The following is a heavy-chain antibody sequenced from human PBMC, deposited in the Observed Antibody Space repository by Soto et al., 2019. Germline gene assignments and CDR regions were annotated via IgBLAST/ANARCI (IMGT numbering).Heavy chain of an antibody. CDR3: ARHGMDDYDLSGYYYSPYDCDY. J-gene: IGHJ4*02. Sequence: QLQLQESGPGLVKPSETLSLTCTVSGGSISSSSYYWGWIRQPPGKGLEWIGSIYYSGSTSYNPSLTRRVRLSVDPSNTQVSLKLSSVTAPATAVYYCARHGMDDYDLSGYYYSPYDCDYWCQGTGVTVSS. CDR1: GGSISSSSYY. D-gene: IGHD3-22*01. CDR2: IYYSGST. V-gene: IGHV4-39*01.